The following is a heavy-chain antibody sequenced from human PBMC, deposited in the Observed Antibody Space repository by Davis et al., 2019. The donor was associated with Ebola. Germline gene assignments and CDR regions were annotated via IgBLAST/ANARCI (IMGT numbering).Heavy chain of an antibody. Sequence: ASVKVSCKASGYTFTGYYMHWVRQAPGQGLEWMGWINPNSGGTNYAQKLQGRVTMTTDTSTSTAYMELRSLRSDDTAVYYCARTNDSYDYVWGSYRYIFLDYWGQGTLVTVSS. CDR3: ARTNDSYDYVWGSYRYIFLDY. V-gene: IGHV1-2*02. CDR2: INPNSGGT. J-gene: IGHJ4*02. CDR1: GYTFTGYY. D-gene: IGHD3-16*02.